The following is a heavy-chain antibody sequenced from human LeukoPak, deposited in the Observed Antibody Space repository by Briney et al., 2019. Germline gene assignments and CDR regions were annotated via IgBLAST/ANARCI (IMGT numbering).Heavy chain of an antibody. CDR1: GGSISSSSDY. J-gene: IGHJ4*02. Sequence: SETLSLTCTVSGGSISSSSDYWGWIRQPPGKGLEWIGTIFYSGSTYYNPSLKSRVTISVDTSKNQFSLRLSSVTAADTAVYYCARLDNSWYSPFDYWGQGTLVRVSS. CDR3: ARLDNSWYSPFDY. D-gene: IGHD2-21*01. CDR2: IFYSGST. V-gene: IGHV4-39*01.